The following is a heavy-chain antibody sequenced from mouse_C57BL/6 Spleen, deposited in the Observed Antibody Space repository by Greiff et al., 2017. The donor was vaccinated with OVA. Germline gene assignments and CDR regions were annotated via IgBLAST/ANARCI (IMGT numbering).Heavy chain of an antibody. Sequence: EVQLVESGGGLVKPGGSLKLSCAASGFTFSDYGMHWVRQAPEKGLEWVAYISSGSSTIYYADTVKGRFTISRDNAKNTLFLQMTSLRSEDTAMYYCARDIGYYWYFDVWGTGTTVTVSS. V-gene: IGHV5-17*01. CDR1: GFTFSDYG. CDR2: ISSGSSTI. J-gene: IGHJ1*03. CDR3: ARDIGYYWYFDV.